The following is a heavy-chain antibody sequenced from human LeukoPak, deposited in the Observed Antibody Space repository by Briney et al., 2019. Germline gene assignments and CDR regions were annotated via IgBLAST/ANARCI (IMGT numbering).Heavy chain of an antibody. CDR1: GFTFSDYW. J-gene: IGHJ4*02. CDR3: ARGRNYDFRFDY. Sequence: GGSLRLSCAASGFTFSDYWMTWVRQAPGKGLEWVAHIKQDGSEKYYVDSVKGRFTISRDNAKNLLYLQMNSLGAEDTAVYYCARGRNYDFRFDYWGQGTLVTVSS. CDR2: IKQDGSEK. V-gene: IGHV3-7*01. D-gene: IGHD1-7*01.